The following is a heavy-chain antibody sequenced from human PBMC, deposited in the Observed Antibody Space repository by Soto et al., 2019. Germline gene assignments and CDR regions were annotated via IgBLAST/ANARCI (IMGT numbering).Heavy chain of an antibody. CDR1: GFTFSSYA. Sequence: EVQLLESGGGLVQPGGSLRLSCAASGFTFSSYAMSWVRQAPGKGLEWVSAISGSGGSTYYADTVKGRFTISRDNSKNTLYLQMNSLRAEDTAVYYCAKSSQRIGDFDYWGQGNLVTVSS. V-gene: IGHV3-23*01. CDR3: AKSSQRIGDFDY. CDR2: ISGSGGST. D-gene: IGHD1-1*01. J-gene: IGHJ4*02.